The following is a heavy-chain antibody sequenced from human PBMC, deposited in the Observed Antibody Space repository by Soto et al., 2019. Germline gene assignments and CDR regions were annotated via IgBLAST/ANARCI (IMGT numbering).Heavy chain of an antibody. Sequence: GGSLRLSCVASGFTFGSYCMQWVRQVSEKGLVWVSRITSEGTSTTYADYVKGRFTISRDNAKNTLYLQMNSLRAEDTGIYYCARDRDAPAATIAYWGQGA. D-gene: IGHD1-26*01. V-gene: IGHV3-74*01. J-gene: IGHJ4*02. CDR3: ARDRDAPAATIAY. CDR1: GFTFGSYC. CDR2: ITSEGTST.